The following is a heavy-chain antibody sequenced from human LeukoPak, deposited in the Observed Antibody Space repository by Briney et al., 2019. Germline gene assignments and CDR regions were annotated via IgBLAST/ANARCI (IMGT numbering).Heavy chain of an antibody. D-gene: IGHD2-2*01. CDR1: GGSFSGYY. CDR2: ITHSGST. V-gene: IGHV4-34*01. J-gene: IGHJ5*02. Sequence: SETLSLTCAVYGGSFSGYYWSWIRQPPGKGLEWIGEITHSGSTNYNPSLKSRVTISVDTSKNQFSLKLSSVTAADTAVYYCARGPYCSSTSCYHHNWFDPWGQGTLVTVSS. CDR3: ARGPYCSSTSCYHHNWFDP.